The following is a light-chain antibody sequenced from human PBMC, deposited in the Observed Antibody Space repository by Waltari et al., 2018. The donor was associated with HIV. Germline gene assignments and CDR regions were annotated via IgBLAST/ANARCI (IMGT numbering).Light chain of an antibody. CDR2: DTS. V-gene: IGLV7-46*01. J-gene: IGLJ2*01. CDR1: TGAVTRGHY. Sequence: QAVVTQEPSLTVSPGGTVTLTCGSSTGAVTRGHYPYRFQQKPGQAPRTLICDTSNKHSWTPARFSGSLLGGKAALTLSGAQPEDEAEYYCLLSYSGARGVFGGGTKLTVL. CDR3: LLSYSGARGV.